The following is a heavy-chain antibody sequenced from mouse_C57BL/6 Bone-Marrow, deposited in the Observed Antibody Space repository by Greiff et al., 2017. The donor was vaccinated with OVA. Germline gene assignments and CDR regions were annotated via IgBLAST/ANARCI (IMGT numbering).Heavy chain of an antibody. J-gene: IGHJ4*01. Sequence: EVKLVESGGGLVQPGGSMKLSCAASGFTFSDAWMDWVRQSPETGLEWVAEIRNKANNHATYYAESVTGRFTISRDDSKSRIYLQMNSLRAEDTGIYSRTRQYYGGAMDYWGQGTSVTVSS. CDR3: TRQYYGGAMDY. CDR2: IRNKANNHAT. D-gene: IGHD1-1*01. V-gene: IGHV6-6*01. CDR1: GFTFSDAW.